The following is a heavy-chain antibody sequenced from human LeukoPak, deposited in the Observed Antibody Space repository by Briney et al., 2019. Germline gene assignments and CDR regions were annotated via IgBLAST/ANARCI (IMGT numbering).Heavy chain of an antibody. CDR2: IYYSGST. CDR3: ARQCRYYDSSVPDLVDY. D-gene: IGHD3-22*01. J-gene: IGHJ4*02. V-gene: IGHV4-39*01. Sequence: SETLSLTCTASGGSIRRSSYYWGWIRQPPGKGLEWIGSIYYSGSTYYNPSLKSRVTISVDTSKNQFSLKLSSVTAADTAVYYCARQCRYYDSSVPDLVDYWGQGTLVTVSS. CDR1: GGSIRRSSYY.